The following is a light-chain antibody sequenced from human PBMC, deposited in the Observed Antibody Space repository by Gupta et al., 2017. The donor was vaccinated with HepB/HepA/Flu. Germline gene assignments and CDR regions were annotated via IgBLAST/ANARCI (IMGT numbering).Light chain of an antibody. J-gene: IGKJ2*01. CDR1: EDIRKY. CDR2: DAS. CDR3: QQFHILHT. V-gene: IGKV1-33*01. Sequence: DIQMTQSPSSLSASVGDRVTISCQASEDIRKYLNWYQQKPGKPPRLLIFDASDLQTAVPSRFSGSGSGTDFTFTISSLQPEDAATYYCQQFHILHTFGQGTKVEIK.